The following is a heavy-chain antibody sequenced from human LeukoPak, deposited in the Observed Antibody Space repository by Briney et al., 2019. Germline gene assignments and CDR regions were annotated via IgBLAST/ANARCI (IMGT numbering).Heavy chain of an antibody. CDR1: GFTFSSYA. CDR2: ISSSSGVTI. J-gene: IGHJ4*02. V-gene: IGHV3-48*04. D-gene: IGHD6-19*01. Sequence: GGSLRLSCAASGFTFSSYAMSWVRQAPGKGLEWVSYISSSSGVTIYYADSVKGRFTISRDNAKNSLYLQMNSLRAEDTAVYYCARFTIGWYYFDYWGQGTLVTVSS. CDR3: ARFTIGWYYFDY.